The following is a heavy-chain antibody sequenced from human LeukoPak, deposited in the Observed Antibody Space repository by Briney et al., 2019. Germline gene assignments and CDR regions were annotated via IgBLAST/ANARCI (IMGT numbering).Heavy chain of an antibody. D-gene: IGHD6-19*01. J-gene: IGHJ4*02. CDR3: ARARPTRYSSGWYGY. CDR2: INHSGST. CDR1: GGSFSGYY. Sequence: PLETLSLTCAVYGGSFSGYYWSWIRQPPGKGLEWIGEINHSGSTNYNPSLKSRVTISVDTSKNQFSLKLSSVTAADTAVYYCARARPTRYSSGWYGYWGQGTLVTVSS. V-gene: IGHV4-34*01.